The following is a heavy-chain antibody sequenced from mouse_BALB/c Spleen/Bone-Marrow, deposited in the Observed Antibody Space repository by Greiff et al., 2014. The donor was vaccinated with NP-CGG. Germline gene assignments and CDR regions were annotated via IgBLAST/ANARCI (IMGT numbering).Heavy chain of an antibody. D-gene: IGHD1-1*01. Sequence: DVMLVESGGGLVQPGGSRKLSCAASGFTFSSFGMHWVRQAPEKGLEWVAYINSGSSTIYYADTAKGRFTISRDNPKNTLFLQMTSLRSEDTAMYYCARRYYGSSFSYFDYWGQGITLTVSS. V-gene: IGHV5-17*02. J-gene: IGHJ2*01. CDR2: INSGSSTI. CDR1: GFTFSSFG. CDR3: ARRYYGSSFSYFDY.